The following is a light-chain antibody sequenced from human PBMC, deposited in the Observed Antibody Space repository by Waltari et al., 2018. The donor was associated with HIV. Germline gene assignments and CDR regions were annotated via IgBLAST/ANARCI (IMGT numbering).Light chain of an antibody. CDR2: NND. J-gene: IGLJ1*01. V-gene: IGLV1-44*01. CDR3: AAWDDSLNAYV. CDR1: SSNIGANS. Sequence: QSVLTQPSSASGPPGQWVTISCSGSSSNIGANSVAWYQHLPGTAPNLLIYNNDLRPSGVPDRFSGSKSGTSASLVISGLQSELETDYYCAAWDDSLNAYVFGSGTRVTVL.